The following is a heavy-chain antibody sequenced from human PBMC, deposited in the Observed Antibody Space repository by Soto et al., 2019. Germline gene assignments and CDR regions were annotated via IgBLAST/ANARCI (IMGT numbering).Heavy chain of an antibody. CDR2: ISSSSFTI. J-gene: IGHJ4*02. CDR1: GFTFSDYS. Sequence: EVHLVESGGRLVQPGGSLRLSCAASGFTFSDYSMNWVRQAPGRGLEWVSYISSSSFTIHYADSVEGRFAISRDNAKNSLYLQMNSLRAEDTAVYYCASYYNVFWSGHFDYWGQGALVTVSS. V-gene: IGHV3-48*01. D-gene: IGHD3-3*01. CDR3: ASYYNVFWSGHFDY.